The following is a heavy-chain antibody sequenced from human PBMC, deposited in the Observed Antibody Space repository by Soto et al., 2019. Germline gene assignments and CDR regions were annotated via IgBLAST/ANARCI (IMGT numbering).Heavy chain of an antibody. D-gene: IGHD6-19*01. V-gene: IGHV4-4*02. CDR1: GGSISSSNW. J-gene: IGHJ4*02. Sequence: QVQLQESGPGLVKPSGTLSLTCAVSGGSISSSNWWSWVRQPPGKGLECIGEIYHSGSTNYNPSHKGRVTISVYQAKNQFSRKLSSVTAADTAVYYCARIPYSSGWDFDYWGQGTLVTVCS. CDR2: IYHSGST. CDR3: ARIPYSSGWDFDY.